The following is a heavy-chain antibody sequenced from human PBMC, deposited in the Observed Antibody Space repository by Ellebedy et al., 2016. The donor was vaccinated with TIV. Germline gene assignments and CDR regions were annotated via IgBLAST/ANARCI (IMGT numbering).Heavy chain of an antibody. D-gene: IGHD6-19*01. CDR1: GGSISSGGYY. V-gene: IGHV4-61*08. J-gene: IGHJ3*02. CDR3: ARDSKKGWAFDI. CDR2: IYYSGST. Sequence: SETLSLTCTVSGGSISSGGYYWSWIRQPPGKGLEWIGYIYYSGSTNYNPSLKSRVTISVDSFKNQFSLKLSSVTAADTAVYYCARDSKKGWAFDIWGQGTMVTVSS.